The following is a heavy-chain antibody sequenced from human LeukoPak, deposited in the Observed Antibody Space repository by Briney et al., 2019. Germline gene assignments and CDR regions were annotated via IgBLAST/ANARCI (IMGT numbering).Heavy chain of an antibody. Sequence: PGGSLRLSCAASGFTVSSNYMSWVRQASGKGLEWVSVIYSGGDTYYADSVKGRFTISRDNSKNTLYLQMNSLRAEDTAVYYCAREYLGAAGTGGQGTLVTVSS. CDR1: GFTVSSNY. V-gene: IGHV3-66*01. CDR3: AREYLGAAGT. D-gene: IGHD6-13*01. CDR2: IYSGGDT. J-gene: IGHJ4*02.